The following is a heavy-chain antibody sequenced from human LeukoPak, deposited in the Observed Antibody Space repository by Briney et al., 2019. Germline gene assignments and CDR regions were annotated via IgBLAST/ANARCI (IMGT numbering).Heavy chain of an antibody. CDR1: GFTFSSYA. D-gene: IGHD6-19*01. J-gene: IGHJ4*02. CDR2: ISSDGGNR. Sequence: GRSLRLSCAASGFTFSSYAMHWVRRAPGKALEWVATISSDGGNRYYLDSVKGRFTISRDNSKNTLYLQMNSLRPEDTAVFHCARGRAVTGSTVIDYWGQGTLVTVSS. CDR3: ARGRAVTGSTVIDY. V-gene: IGHV3-30-3*01.